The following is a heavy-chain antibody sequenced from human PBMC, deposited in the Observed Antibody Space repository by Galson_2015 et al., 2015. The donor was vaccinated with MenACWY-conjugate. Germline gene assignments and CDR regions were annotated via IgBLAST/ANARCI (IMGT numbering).Heavy chain of an antibody. CDR3: AKARAMTNSGVLILPSENDF. Sequence: SLRLSCAASGFTFGSYGMNWVRQAPGKGLEWVAVIAFDGNDRYYADSVKGRFIISRDNSKNTLFLQMNSLRLEDTAVYYCAKARAMTNSGVLILPSENDFWGQGTLVTVSS. V-gene: IGHV3-30*18. CDR1: GFTFGSYG. CDR2: IAFDGNDR. J-gene: IGHJ4*02. D-gene: IGHD3-3*01.